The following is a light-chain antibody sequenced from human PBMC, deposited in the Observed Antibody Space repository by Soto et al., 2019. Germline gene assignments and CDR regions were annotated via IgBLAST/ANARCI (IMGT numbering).Light chain of an antibody. CDR2: EVS. CDR3: SSYTTNNTIV. J-gene: IGLJ2*01. V-gene: IGLV2-14*01. Sequence: QSVLTQPASVSGSPGQSITISCTGTSSDVGAYTYVSWYQQHPGKAPKLMIFEVSDRPSGVSNRFSGSKSGNTASLTISGLQAEDEADYYCSSYTTNNTIVFGGGTKLTVL. CDR1: SSDVGAYTY.